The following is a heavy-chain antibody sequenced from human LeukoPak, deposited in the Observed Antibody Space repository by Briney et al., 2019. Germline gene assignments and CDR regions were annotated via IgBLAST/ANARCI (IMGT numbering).Heavy chain of an antibody. J-gene: IGHJ1*01. CDR3: ARRRYYDSTGYLD. Sequence: SETLSLTCTVSGGSISSYYWSWIRQPPGKGLEWIGYIYYSGSTNHNPSLKSRVSISIDTSNNHFSLRLSSVTAADTALYYCARRRYYDSTGYLDWGQGTLVTVSS. CDR1: GGSISSYY. V-gene: IGHV4-59*08. D-gene: IGHD3-22*01. CDR2: IYYSGST.